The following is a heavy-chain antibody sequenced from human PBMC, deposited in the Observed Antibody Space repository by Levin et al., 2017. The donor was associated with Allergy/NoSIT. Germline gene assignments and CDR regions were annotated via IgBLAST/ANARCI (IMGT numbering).Heavy chain of an antibody. D-gene: IGHD6-19*01. CDR3: AKGLNTGWYLAPFDY. Sequence: AGGSLRLSCAASGFTFSTFAMTWVRLAPGKGLEWVSDINDSGGGTHYADSVKGRFTISRDNSKNTLYLQMNSLRAEDTALYYCAKGLNTGWYLAPFDYWGQGTLVTVSS. V-gene: IGHV3-23*01. CDR1: GFTFSTFA. J-gene: IGHJ4*02. CDR2: INDSGGGT.